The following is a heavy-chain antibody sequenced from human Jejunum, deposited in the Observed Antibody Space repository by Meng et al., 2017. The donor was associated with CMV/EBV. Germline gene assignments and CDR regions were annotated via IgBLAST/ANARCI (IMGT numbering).Heavy chain of an antibody. Sequence: VSSGNYYWSGIRQPPGKRLEWIAYLSYSGSTDYNPSLKSRVTISIDTSKNQFSLKLSSVTAADTAVYYCARAGCSRGYCSSGFAPWGQGTLVTVSS. J-gene: IGHJ5*02. V-gene: IGHV4-61*01. CDR1: VSSGNYY. CDR3: ARAGCSRGYCSSGFAP. D-gene: IGHD2-2*01. CDR2: LSYSGST.